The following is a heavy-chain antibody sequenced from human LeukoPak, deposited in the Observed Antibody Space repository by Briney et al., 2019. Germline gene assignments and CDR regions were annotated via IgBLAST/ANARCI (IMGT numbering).Heavy chain of an antibody. J-gene: IGHJ6*03. V-gene: IGHV1-8*01. CDR1: GYTFTSYD. D-gene: IGHD6-13*01. Sequence: ASVKVSCKASGYTFTSYDINWVRQATGQGLEWMGWMNPNSGNTGYAQKFQGRVTMTRNTSISTAYMELSSLRSEDTAVYYCAREGYSSSWCDSYYYYYMDVWGKGTTVTVSS. CDR2: MNPNSGNT. CDR3: AREGYSSSWCDSYYYYYMDV.